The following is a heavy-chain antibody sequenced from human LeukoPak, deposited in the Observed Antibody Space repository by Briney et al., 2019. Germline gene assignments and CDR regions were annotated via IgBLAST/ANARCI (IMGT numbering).Heavy chain of an antibody. CDR3: ARRLYHTSGATYDY. J-gene: IGHJ4*02. D-gene: IGHD3-22*01. V-gene: IGHV4-39*01. CDR1: GGSISSGSYY. CDR2: IYYNGGT. Sequence: PSETLSLTCTVSGGSISSGSYYWGWIRQPPGKGLEWIGSIYYNGGTYYNPSLKSRVTISVDTSKNQFSLKLSPVTAADTAVYYCARRLYHTSGATYDYWGQGTLVTVSS.